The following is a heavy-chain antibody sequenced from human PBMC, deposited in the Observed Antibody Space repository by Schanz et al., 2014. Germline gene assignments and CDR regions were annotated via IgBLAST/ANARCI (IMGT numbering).Heavy chain of an antibody. D-gene: IGHD4-17*01. J-gene: IGHJ3*01. Sequence: EVQLVESGGGVVRPGGSLRLSCATSGLNFDYYGMNWVRQAPGKGLEWVGRITNKPNNYNTEYAASVKGRFTISRDDSRNSLYLQMSSLKTEDTAVYYCSTDLTAVDYDAIGLWGQGTMVTVSS. CDR1: GLNFDYYG. V-gene: IGHV3-72*01. CDR2: ITNKPNNYNT. CDR3: STDLTAVDYDAIGL.